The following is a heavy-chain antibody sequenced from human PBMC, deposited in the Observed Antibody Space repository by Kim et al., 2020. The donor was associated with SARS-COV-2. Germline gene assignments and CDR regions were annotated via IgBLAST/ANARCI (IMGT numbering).Heavy chain of an antibody. CDR2: IYPGDSDT. D-gene: IGHD2-8*01. V-gene: IGHV5-51*01. Sequence: GESLKISCKGSGYSFTSYWIGWVRQMPGKGLEWMGIIYPGDSDTRYSPSFQGQVTISADKSISTAYLHWSSLKASDTAMYYCARAQYCTNGVCPQYYGMDVWCQGTTATVS. CDR1: GYSFTSYW. CDR3: ARAQYCTNGVCPQYYGMDV. J-gene: IGHJ6*02.